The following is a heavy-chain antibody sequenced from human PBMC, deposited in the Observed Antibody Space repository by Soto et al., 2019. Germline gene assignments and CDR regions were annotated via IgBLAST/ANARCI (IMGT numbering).Heavy chain of an antibody. CDR3: ADSLTTGTLFDY. V-gene: IGHV2-5*02. CDR2: IYWDDDK. J-gene: IGHJ4*02. Sequence: QITLKESGPTLVKPTQTLTLTCTFSGFSLSTSGVGVGWIRQPPGKALEWLALIYWDDDKRYSPSLKSRLTIARDTSKIQVVLTMTNMDPVDTATYYCADSLTTGTLFDYWGQGTLVTVSS. D-gene: IGHD4-17*01. CDR1: GFSLSTSGVG.